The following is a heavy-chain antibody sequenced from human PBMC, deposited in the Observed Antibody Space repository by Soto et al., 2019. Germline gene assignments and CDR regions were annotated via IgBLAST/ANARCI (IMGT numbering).Heavy chain of an antibody. D-gene: IGHD5-12*01. V-gene: IGHV6-1*01. CDR1: GDSVSSNTAS. CDR2: TYFRSKWHN. Sequence: SQTFSLTCAISGDSVSSNTASWNWIRQSPSRGLEWLGRTYFRSKWHNDYAVSVKSRIIINPDTSNNQFSLQLNSVTPEDTTVYFCAKGDNLGPKTGYAFDPWGQGIMVTVSS. J-gene: IGHJ5*02. CDR3: AKGDNLGPKTGYAFDP.